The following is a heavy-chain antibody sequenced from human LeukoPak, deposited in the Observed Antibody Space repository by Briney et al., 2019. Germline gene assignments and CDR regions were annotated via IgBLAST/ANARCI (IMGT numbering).Heavy chain of an antibody. J-gene: IGHJ4*02. Sequence: GGSLRLSCAASGFTFSSYATSWVRQAPGKGLEWVSSVTGNGDNTFHADSVKGRFTISRDNSKNMLYLQINGLRAEDTAVYYCARDRNYFEALHRSYWGQGTLVTVSS. CDR3: ARDRNYFEALHRSY. CDR2: VTGNGDNT. D-gene: IGHD3-10*01. CDR1: GFTFSSYA. V-gene: IGHV3-23*01.